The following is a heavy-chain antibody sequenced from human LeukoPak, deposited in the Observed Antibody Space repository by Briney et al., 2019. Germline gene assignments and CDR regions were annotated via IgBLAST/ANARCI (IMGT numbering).Heavy chain of an antibody. Sequence: ASVKVSCKXSGFTLTIYDINWVRQATGQGLEWMGWMNGNSGDTGYAQKFQGRVTMTRNTSISTAYMELSNLRSEDTAVYYCVRGRFIAGAGDWGQGTPVTVPS. CDR3: VRGRFIAGAGD. D-gene: IGHD1-26*01. J-gene: IGHJ1*01. CDR2: MNGNSGDT. CDR1: GFTLTIYD. V-gene: IGHV1-8*01.